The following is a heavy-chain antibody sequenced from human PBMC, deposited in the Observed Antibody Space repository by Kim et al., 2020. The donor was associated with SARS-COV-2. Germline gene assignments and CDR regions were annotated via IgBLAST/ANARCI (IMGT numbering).Heavy chain of an antibody. V-gene: IGHV3-49*03. D-gene: IGHD6-6*01. CDR1: GFTFGDYA. Sequence: GGSLRLSCTASGFTFGDYAMSWFRQAPGKGLEWVGFIRSKAYGGTTEYAASVKGRFTISRDDSKSIAYLQMNSLKTEDTAVYYCTRGDSSSSSAFDIWGQGTMVTVSS. J-gene: IGHJ3*02. CDR3: TRGDSSSSSAFDI. CDR2: IRSKAYGGTT.